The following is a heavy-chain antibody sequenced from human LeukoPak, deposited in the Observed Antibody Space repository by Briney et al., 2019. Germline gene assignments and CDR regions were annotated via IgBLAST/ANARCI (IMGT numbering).Heavy chain of an antibody. CDR3: ARFTVTTRKARFDP. V-gene: IGHV4-34*01. CDR2: INHSGST. J-gene: IGHJ5*02. Sequence: PSETLSLTCAVYGGSFSGYYWSWIRQPPGKGLEWIGEINHSGSTNYNPSLKSRVTISVDTSKNQFSLKLSSVTAADTAVYYCARFTVTTRKARFDPWGQGTLVTVSS. D-gene: IGHD4-17*01. CDR1: GGSFSGYY.